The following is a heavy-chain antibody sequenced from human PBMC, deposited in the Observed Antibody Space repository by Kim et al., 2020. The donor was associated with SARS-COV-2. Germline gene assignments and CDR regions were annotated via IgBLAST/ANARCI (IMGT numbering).Heavy chain of an antibody. D-gene: IGHD1-26*01. J-gene: IGHJ4*02. Sequence: GGSLRLSCAASGFTFSSYAMSWVRQAPGKGLEWVSAISGSGGSTYYADSVKGRFTISRDNSKNTLYLQMNSLRAEDTAVYYCAKDPRWGGSSTRRHYFDYWGQGTLVTVSS. CDR2: ISGSGGST. CDR3: AKDPRWGGSSTRRHYFDY. CDR1: GFTFSSYA. V-gene: IGHV3-23*01.